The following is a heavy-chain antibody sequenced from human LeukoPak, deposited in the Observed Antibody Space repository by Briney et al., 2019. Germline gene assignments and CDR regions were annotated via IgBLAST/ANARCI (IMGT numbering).Heavy chain of an antibody. J-gene: IGHJ4*02. Sequence: GGSLRLSCAASGFTFSSYAMHWVRQAPGKGLEWVAVISYDGSNKYYADSVKGRFTISRDSSKNTLYLQINSLRAEDTAVYYCARETGSAVGSTDFDYWGQGTLVTVSS. CDR1: GFTFSSYA. D-gene: IGHD4-17*01. CDR2: ISYDGSNK. CDR3: ARETGSAVGSTDFDY. V-gene: IGHV3-30-3*01.